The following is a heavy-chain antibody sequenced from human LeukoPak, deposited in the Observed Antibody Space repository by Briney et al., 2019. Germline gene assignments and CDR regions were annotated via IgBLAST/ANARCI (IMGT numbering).Heavy chain of an antibody. D-gene: IGHD5-18*01. CDR3: ARDYQGGYGDKTVDY. Sequence: PSETLSLTCAVYGGSFSDYYWNWIRQSPGKGLEWIGEINHTGTTNYNPSLKSPVTISVDTSKNQFSLKLSSVTAADTAVYYCARDYQGGYGDKTVDYWGQGTLVTVSS. V-gene: IGHV4-34*01. J-gene: IGHJ4*02. CDR2: INHTGTT. CDR1: GGSFSDYY.